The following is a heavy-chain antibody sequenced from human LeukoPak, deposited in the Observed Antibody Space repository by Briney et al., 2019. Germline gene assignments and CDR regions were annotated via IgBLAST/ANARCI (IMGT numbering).Heavy chain of an antibody. J-gene: IGHJ4*02. CDR1: GGSFSGYY. D-gene: IGHD6-25*01. CDR3: ARDLGERDFDY. V-gene: IGHV4-34*01. CDR2: INHSGST. Sequence: SETLSLTCAVYGGSFSGYYWSWIRQPPGKGLEWIGEINHSGSTNYNPSLKSRVTISVDTSKNQFSLKLSSVTAADTAVYYCARDLGERDFDYWGQGTLVTVSS.